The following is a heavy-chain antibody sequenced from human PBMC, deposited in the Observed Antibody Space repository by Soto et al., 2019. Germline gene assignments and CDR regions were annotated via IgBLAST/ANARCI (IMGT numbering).Heavy chain of an antibody. CDR1: GGSFRGYY. V-gene: IGHV4-34*01. J-gene: IGHJ6*02. CDR3: ARFSGSYYYAMDV. CDR2: INHSGVT. Sequence: SETLSLTCAVHGGSFRGYYWSWIRQPPGKGLEWIGEINHSGVTNYKPSLKRRVTISVDASKNQFSLQLKSVTAADTALYYCARFSGSYYYAMDVWGQGSTVT. D-gene: IGHD6-19*01.